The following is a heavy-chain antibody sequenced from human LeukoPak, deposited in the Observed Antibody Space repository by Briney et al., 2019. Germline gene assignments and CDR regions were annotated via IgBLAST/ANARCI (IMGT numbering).Heavy chain of an antibody. D-gene: IGHD2-21*01. CDR2: IKSDGSST. CDR3: AKAPVTSSRRAICYPFDY. J-gene: IGHJ4*01. Sequence: GGSLRLSCAASGFTFSSYWMYWVRQAPGKGLVWVSRIKSDGSSTRYADSVKGRFTISRDNAKNTLYLQMNSLRAEDTGVYYCAKAPVTSSRRAICYPFDYWGARTLVTVSS. CDR1: GFTFSSYW. V-gene: IGHV3-74*01.